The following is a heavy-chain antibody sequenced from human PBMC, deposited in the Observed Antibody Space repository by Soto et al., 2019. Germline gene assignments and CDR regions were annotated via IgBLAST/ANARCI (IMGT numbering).Heavy chain of an antibody. D-gene: IGHD3-9*01. CDR2: ISYGGST. CDR1: GGSISSYY. Sequence: PSETLSLTCTVSGGSISSYYWSWIRQHPGKGLEWIGYISYGGSTDYNPSLKSRVTMSVDTSNNQFSLKLSSVTAADTAVYYCARDQTGSPNFDRAFDVWGQGTMVTDS. V-gene: IGHV4-59*01. CDR3: ARDQTGSPNFDRAFDV. J-gene: IGHJ3*01.